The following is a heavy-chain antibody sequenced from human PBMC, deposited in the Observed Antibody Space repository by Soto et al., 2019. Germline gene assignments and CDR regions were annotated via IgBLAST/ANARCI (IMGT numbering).Heavy chain of an antibody. J-gene: IGHJ5*02. Sequence: ASVKVSCKASGYTFTSYYMHWVRQAPGQGLEWMGIINPSGGSTSYAQKFQGRVTMTRDTSTSTVYMELSSLRSEDTAVYYCARDSGYCSSTSCYGDWFDPWGQGTLVTVSS. V-gene: IGHV1-46*03. D-gene: IGHD2-2*03. CDR2: INPSGGST. CDR1: GYTFTSYY. CDR3: ARDSGYCSSTSCYGDWFDP.